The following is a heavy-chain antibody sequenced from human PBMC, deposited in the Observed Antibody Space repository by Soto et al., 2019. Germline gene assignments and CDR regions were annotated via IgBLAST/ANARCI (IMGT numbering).Heavy chain of an antibody. D-gene: IGHD4-17*01. J-gene: IGHJ5*02. CDR3: ARHLMATVTRWFDP. Sequence: SETQSLTCTVSGASVSSGDYYWGWIRQPPGKGLEWIGTIYYTGSTYYNPSLKSRVTISVDTSKNQFSLKLSSVTAADTAVYYCARHLMATVTRWFDPWGQGTLVTVSS. CDR2: IYYTGST. CDR1: GASVSSGDYY. V-gene: IGHV4-39*01.